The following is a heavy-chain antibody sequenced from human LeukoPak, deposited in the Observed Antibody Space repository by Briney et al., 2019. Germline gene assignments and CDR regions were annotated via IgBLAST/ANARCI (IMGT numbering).Heavy chain of an antibody. V-gene: IGHV3-53*01. CDR2: IYSGDIT. J-gene: IGHJ6*02. CDR1: GFTFSSNY. CDR3: AKAHSDARYYGMDV. D-gene: IGHD3-10*01. Sequence: GGSLRLSCAASGFTFSSNYMSWVRQAPGKGLEWVSVIYSGDITYYADSVKGRFTISRDNSKNTLYLQMNSLRAEDTAVYYCAKAHSDARYYGMDVWGQGTTVTVSS.